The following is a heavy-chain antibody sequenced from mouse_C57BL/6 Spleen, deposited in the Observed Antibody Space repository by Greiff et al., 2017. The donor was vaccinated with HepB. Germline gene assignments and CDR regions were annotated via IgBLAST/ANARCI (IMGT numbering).Heavy chain of an antibody. Sequence: QVQLQQPGAELVMPGASVKLSCKASGYTFTSYWMHWVKQRPGQGLEWIGEIDPSDSYTNYNQKFKGKSTLTVDKSSSTAYMQLSSLTSEDSAVYYCARGYRSRDFDYWGQGTTLTVPS. CDR1: GYTFTSYW. D-gene: IGHD1-1*01. CDR2: IDPSDSYT. CDR3: ARGYRSRDFDY. V-gene: IGHV1-69*01. J-gene: IGHJ2*01.